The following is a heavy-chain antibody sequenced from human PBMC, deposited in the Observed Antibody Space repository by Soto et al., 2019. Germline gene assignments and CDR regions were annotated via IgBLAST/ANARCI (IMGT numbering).Heavy chain of an antibody. Sequence: PGRPLSPSCVASGCTLIIYGMHWVRQAPGKGLEWVAVISDNGGNRYHADSVKGRFTISRDNSKNTLYLQMNSLRAEDTAVYYCAKASHYYDSSGPKLYYFDYWGQGTLVTVSS. CDR1: GCTLIIYG. CDR3: AKASHYYDSSGPKLYYFDY. V-gene: IGHV3-30*18. J-gene: IGHJ4*02. CDR2: ISDNGGNR. D-gene: IGHD3-22*01.